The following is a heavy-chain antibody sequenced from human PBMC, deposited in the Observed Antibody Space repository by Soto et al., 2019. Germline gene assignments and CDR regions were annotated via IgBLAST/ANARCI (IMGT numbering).Heavy chain of an antibody. J-gene: IGHJ5*02. CDR2: IYYSGST. CDR3: ARLFPIRFLEWLDPPSPEALNLFDP. V-gene: IGHV4-39*01. CDR1: GGSISSSSYY. D-gene: IGHD3-3*01. Sequence: QLQLQESGPGLVKPSETLSLTCTVSGGSISSSSYYWGWIRQPPGKGLEWIGSIYYSGSTYYNPSLKSRVTISVDTSKNQFSLKLSSVTAADTAVYYCARLFPIRFLEWLDPPSPEALNLFDPWGQGTLVTVSS.